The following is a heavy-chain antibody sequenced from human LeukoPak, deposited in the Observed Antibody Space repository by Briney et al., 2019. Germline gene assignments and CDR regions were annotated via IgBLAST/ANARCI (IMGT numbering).Heavy chain of an antibody. CDR3: ARDCSSTSCYLRLYGMDV. V-gene: IGHV4-61*01. Sequence: SETLSLTCTVSGGSVSSGSYYWGWIRQPPGKGLEWIGYIYYSGSTNYNPSLKSRVTISVDTSKNQFSLKLSSVTAADTAVYYCARDCSSTSCYLRLYGMDVWGKGTTVTVSS. CDR1: GGSVSSGSYY. J-gene: IGHJ6*04. CDR2: IYYSGST. D-gene: IGHD2-2*01.